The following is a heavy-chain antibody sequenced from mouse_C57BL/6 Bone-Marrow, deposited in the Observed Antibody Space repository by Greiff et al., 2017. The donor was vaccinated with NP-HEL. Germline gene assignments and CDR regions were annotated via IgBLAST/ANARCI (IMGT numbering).Heavy chain of an antibody. CDR2: ISNLAYSI. CDR3: ARQDDYDGTWFAY. CDR1: GFTFSDYG. D-gene: IGHD2-4*01. Sequence: EVKLVESGGGLVQPGGSLKLSCAASGFTFSDYGMAWVRQAPRKGPAWVAFISNLAYSIYYAATVTGRFTISRENDKNTLYQEMSSLRSEDTAMDYCARQDDYDGTWFAYWGQGTLVTVSA. J-gene: IGHJ3*01. V-gene: IGHV5-15*01.